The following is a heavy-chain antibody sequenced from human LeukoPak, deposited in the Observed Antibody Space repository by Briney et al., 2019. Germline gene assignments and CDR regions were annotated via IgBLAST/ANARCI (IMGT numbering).Heavy chain of an antibody. D-gene: IGHD4-17*01. J-gene: IGHJ4*02. CDR1: GGSISSGGYS. Sequence: SQTLSLTCAVSGGSISSGGYSWSWIRQPPGTGLEWIGYIYYSGSTNYNPSLKSRVIISVDTSKNQFSLKLSSVAAADTAVYYCARDYGDYFDYWGQGTLVTVSS. CDR3: ARDYGDYFDY. V-gene: IGHV4-61*08. CDR2: IYYSGST.